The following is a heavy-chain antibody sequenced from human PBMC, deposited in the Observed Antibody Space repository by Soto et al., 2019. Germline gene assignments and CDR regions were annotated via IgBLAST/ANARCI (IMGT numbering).Heavy chain of an antibody. CDR1: GGSFSSYT. J-gene: IGHJ4*02. D-gene: IGHD6-13*01. Sequence: SVKVSCKASGGSFSSYTISWVRQAPGQGLEWMGRIIPILGIANYAQKFQGRVTITADKSTSTAYMELSSLRSEDTAVYYCARDGGLDLRQQLVQVYWGQGTLVTVSS. V-gene: IGHV1-69*04. CDR3: ARDGGLDLRQQLVQVY. CDR2: IIPILGIA.